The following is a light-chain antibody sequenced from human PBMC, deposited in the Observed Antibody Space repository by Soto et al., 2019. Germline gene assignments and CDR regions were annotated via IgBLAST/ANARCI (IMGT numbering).Light chain of an antibody. CDR2: GAS. CDR3: QQYSSLWT. CDR1: QSVNNNY. V-gene: IGKV3-20*01. Sequence: NMLTQSPGTLSLYPGERAPLSCRTRQSVNNNYLAWYQQQPGQAPRLRIYGASSRATGIPDRLSGSGAGTDFTLSISRLEPADFAVYYCQQYSSLWTFGQGTKVDIK. J-gene: IGKJ1*01.